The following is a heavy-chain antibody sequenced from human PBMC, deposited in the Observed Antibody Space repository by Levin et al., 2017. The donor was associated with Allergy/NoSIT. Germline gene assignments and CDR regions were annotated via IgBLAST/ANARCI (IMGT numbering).Heavy chain of an antibody. CDR2: INPNSGGT. V-gene: IGHV1-2*02. J-gene: IGHJ4*02. D-gene: IGHD6-19*01. CDR3: ASGGIAVAGTSSGY. CDR1: GNTFTAYY. Sequence: ASVKVSCKSSGNTFTAYYIHWVRQAPGQGLEWMGWINPNSGGTDYAQKFQGRVTMTRDTSISTAYMELSRLRSDDTAVYYCASGGIAVAGTSSGYWGQGTLVTVSS.